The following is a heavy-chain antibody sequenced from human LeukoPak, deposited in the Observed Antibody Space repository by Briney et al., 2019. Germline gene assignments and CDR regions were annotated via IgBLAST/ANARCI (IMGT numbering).Heavy chain of an antibody. V-gene: IGHV4-39*01. CDR1: GGSISSSSYY. J-gene: IGHJ3*02. CDR2: IYYSGST. CDR3: ARRVPRGAFDI. Sequence: PSETLSLTCTVSGGSISSSSYYWGWIRQPPGKGLEWIGSIYYSGSTYYNPSLKSRVTISVDTSKNQFSLKLSSVTAADTAVYYCARRVPRGAFDIWGQGTMVTASS.